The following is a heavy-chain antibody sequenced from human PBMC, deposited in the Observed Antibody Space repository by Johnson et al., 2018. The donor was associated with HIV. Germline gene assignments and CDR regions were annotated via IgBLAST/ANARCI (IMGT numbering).Heavy chain of an antibody. Sequence: EVQLVESGGGVVQPGRSLRLSCAASGFTFNSYGMHWVRQAPGKGLEWVGRIKRKIEGEATDYAAHVQGRFTISRDDSKNTLLLQMSSLKTDATAVYYCTRGIVIDAFDIWGQGTMVTVSS. CDR2: IKRKIEGEAT. V-gene: IGHV3-15*01. CDR3: TRGIVIDAFDI. J-gene: IGHJ3*02. D-gene: IGHD3-16*02. CDR1: GFTFNSYG.